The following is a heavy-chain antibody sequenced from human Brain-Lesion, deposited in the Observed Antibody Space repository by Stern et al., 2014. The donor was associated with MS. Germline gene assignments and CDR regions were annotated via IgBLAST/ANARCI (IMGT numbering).Heavy chain of an antibody. J-gene: IGHJ6*02. D-gene: IGHD2-2*01. CDR1: GGSISSGGYY. V-gene: IGHV4-61*02. CDR2: IFNSGST. Sequence: QVQLQESGPGLVKPSQTLSLSCTVSGGSISSGGYYWSWIRQPAGKGLEWIGRIFNSGSTSYNPSLKGRVTIAKATSKTQFSLRLNSMTAADTAVYYCARGRVVPGFQYYATDVWGQGTTVIVSS. CDR3: ARGRVVPGFQYYATDV.